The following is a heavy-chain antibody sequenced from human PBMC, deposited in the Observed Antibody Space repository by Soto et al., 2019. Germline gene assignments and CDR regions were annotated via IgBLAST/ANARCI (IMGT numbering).Heavy chain of an antibody. Sequence: SETLSLTCAVYGGSFSGYYWSWIRQPPGKGLEWIGEINHSGSTNYNPSLKSRVTISVDTSKNQFSLKLSSVTAADTAVYYWATRRGWTGGGVYWGQGTLVTVSS. V-gene: IGHV4-34*01. D-gene: IGHD6-19*01. J-gene: IGHJ4*02. CDR2: INHSGST. CDR1: GGSFSGYY. CDR3: ATRRGWTGGGVY.